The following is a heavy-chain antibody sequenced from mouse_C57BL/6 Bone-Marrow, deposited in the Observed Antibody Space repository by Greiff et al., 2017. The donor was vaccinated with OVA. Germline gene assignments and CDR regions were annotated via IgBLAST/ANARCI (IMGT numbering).Heavy chain of an antibody. Sequence: QVQLQQPGAELVKPGASVKMSCKASGYTFTSYWITWVKQRPGQGLEWIGDIYPGSGSTNYNEKFKSKAKLTVDTSSSTAYMQLSSLTSEDSAVYYCARNYRYYAMDYWGQGTSVTVSS. J-gene: IGHJ4*01. CDR2: IYPGSGST. V-gene: IGHV1-55*01. CDR3: ARNYRYYAMDY. D-gene: IGHD2-1*01. CDR1: GYTFTSYW.